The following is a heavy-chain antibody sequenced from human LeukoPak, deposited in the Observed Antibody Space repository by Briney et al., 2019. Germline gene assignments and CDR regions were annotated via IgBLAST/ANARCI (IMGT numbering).Heavy chain of an antibody. V-gene: IGHV3-23*01. J-gene: IGHJ4*02. CDR1: GFTFSSYA. D-gene: IGHD4-11*01. Sequence: RSGGSLRLSCAASGFTFSSYAMSWVRQAPGKGLEWVSAISGSGGSTYYADSVKGRFTISRDNSKNTLYLQMNSLRAEDTAVYYCAKVPPPVTDWIFDYWGQGTLVAVSS. CDR2: ISGSGGST. CDR3: AKVPPPVTDWIFDY.